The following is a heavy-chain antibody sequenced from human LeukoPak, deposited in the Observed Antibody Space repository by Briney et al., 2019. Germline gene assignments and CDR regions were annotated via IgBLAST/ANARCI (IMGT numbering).Heavy chain of an antibody. CDR1: GVSFSGYY. D-gene: IGHD3-10*01. V-gene: IGHV4-34*01. J-gene: IGHJ4*02. CDR2: INHSGST. Sequence: SETLSLTCAVYGVSFSGYYWSWIRQPPGKGLEWIGAINHSGSTNYNPSLKSRVTISVDTSKNQFSLKLSSVTAADTAVYYCARALTTMVRGVKFDSCGQGTLVTVSS. CDR3: ARALTTMVRGVKFDS.